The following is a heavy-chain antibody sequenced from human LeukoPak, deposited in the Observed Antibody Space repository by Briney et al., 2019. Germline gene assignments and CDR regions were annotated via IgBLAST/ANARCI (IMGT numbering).Heavy chain of an antibody. V-gene: IGHV3-23*01. CDR2: ISGSGGST. CDR3: AKDIGYCSGGSCFYFDY. J-gene: IGHJ4*02. D-gene: IGHD2-15*01. CDR1: GFTFSSYA. Sequence: GGSLRLSCAASGFTFSSYAMSWVRQAPGKGLEWVSAISGSGGSTYYADSVKGRFTISRDNSKNTLYLQMNGLRAEDTAVYYCAKDIGYCSGGSCFYFDYWGQGTLVTVSS.